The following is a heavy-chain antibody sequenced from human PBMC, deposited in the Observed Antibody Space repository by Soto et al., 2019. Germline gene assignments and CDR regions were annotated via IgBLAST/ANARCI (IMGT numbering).Heavy chain of an antibody. V-gene: IGHV4-59*01. CDR1: GASISSYY. Sequence: QVQLQESGPGLVKPSETLSLTCTVSGASISSYYWSWIRQPPGKGLEWIGYIYYSGITNYNPSLKSRLTTSVDTSKNQFSMKLSSVTAADTAVYYCARGTGYLVDYWGQGTLVTVSS. D-gene: IGHD5-18*01. J-gene: IGHJ4*02. CDR3: ARGTGYLVDY. CDR2: IYYSGIT.